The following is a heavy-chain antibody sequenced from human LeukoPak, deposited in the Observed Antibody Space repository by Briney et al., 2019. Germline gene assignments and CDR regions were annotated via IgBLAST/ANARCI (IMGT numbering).Heavy chain of an antibody. CDR1: GFTFSSYA. V-gene: IGHV3-23*01. CDR2: ISGSGGST. Sequence: PGGSLRLSCAVSGFTFSSYAMSWVRQAPGKGLEWVTAISGSGGSTYYADSVKGRFTISRDNSKNMLYLQMNSLRAEDTAVYYCAKHNYGYGPHPVLYWGQGTLVTVSS. CDR3: AKHNYGYGPHPVLY. D-gene: IGHD5-18*01. J-gene: IGHJ4*02.